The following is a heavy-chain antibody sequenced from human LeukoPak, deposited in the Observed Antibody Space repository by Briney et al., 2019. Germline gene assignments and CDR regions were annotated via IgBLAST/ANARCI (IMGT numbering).Heavy chain of an antibody. CDR1: GFIFNDYP. CDR3: TKGSFTDASSYYYVQPFDY. D-gene: IGHD3-22*01. CDR2: YSWKSSNS. V-gene: IGHV3-9*01. J-gene: IGHJ4*02. Sequence: PGRSLRLSCKASGFIFNDYPMNWVRQAPGKGLEWVAGYSWKSSNSGYADSVKGRFIIPRDNARNSLSLQMNTLRAEDTAFSYCTKGSFTDASSYYYVQPFDYWGLGTLVTVSS.